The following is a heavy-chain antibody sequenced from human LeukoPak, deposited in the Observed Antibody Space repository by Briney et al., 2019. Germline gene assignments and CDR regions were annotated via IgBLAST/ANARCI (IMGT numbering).Heavy chain of an antibody. CDR1: GGSFSGYY. CDR2: INHSGST. D-gene: IGHD2-15*01. J-gene: IGHJ4*02. Sequence: SETLSLTCAVYGGSFSGYYWSWIRQPPAKGLEWIGAINHSGSTNYNPSLKSRVTISVDTSKNQFSLKLSSVTAADTAVYYCARHGLYCSGGSCYPTTYYFDYWGQGTLVTVSS. V-gene: IGHV4-34*01. CDR3: ARHGLYCSGGSCYPTTYYFDY.